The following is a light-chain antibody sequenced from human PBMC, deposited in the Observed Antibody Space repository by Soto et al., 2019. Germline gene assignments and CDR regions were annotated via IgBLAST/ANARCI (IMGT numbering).Light chain of an antibody. J-gene: IGKJ5*01. V-gene: IGKV3-11*01. CDR1: QSVTKY. CDR2: DTS. Sequence: EIVLTQSPVSLSLSPGERATLSCRASQSVTKYLAWYQQKPGQAPRLLISDTSNRATGIPARFSGSGSGTDFTLTISSLEPEDFAVYYCQQRSNWRITFGQGTRLEI. CDR3: QQRSNWRIT.